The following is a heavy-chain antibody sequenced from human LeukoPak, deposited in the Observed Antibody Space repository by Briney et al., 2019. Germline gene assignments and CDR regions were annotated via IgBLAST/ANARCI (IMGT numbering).Heavy chain of an antibody. CDR3: ARDYKAGGGEMDY. CDR2: NSYSGST. CDR1: GGSISISNFY. J-gene: IGHJ4*02. D-gene: IGHD3-16*01. Sequence: SETLSLTCTVSGGSISISNFYWGWIRQPPGKGLEWIGINSYSGSTSYNPSLQSRVTISLDTSNNRFSLNLNSVTAADTAVYYCARDYKAGGGEMDYWGQGTLVTVSS. V-gene: IGHV4-39*07.